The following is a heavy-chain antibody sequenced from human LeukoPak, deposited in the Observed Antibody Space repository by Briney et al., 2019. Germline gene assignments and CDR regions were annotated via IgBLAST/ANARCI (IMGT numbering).Heavy chain of an antibody. J-gene: IGHJ4*02. Sequence: GASVKVSCKASGGTFSSYAISWVRQAPGQGLEWMGGIIPIFGTANYAQKFQGRVTITADESTSTAYMELSSLRSEDTAVYYCAIRGSGYYYGYFDYWGQGTLVTVSS. D-gene: IGHD3-22*01. CDR1: GGTFSSYA. CDR3: AIRGSGYYYGYFDY. V-gene: IGHV1-69*13. CDR2: IIPIFGTA.